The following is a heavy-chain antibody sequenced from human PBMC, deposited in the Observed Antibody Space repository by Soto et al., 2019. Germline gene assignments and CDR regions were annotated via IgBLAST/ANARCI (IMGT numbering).Heavy chain of an antibody. Sequence: SLRLSCAAPGFNFNIHALHWIRQAPGEGLEWVAVMSPGGNSQYYADSVKGRFTISRDTSKSTLYLQMTSLRPEDTAVYYCASGAAFYYDTSRYWGQGTRGTVSS. J-gene: IGHJ4*02. V-gene: IGHV3-30-3*01. CDR3: ASGAAFYYDTSRY. CDR1: GFNFNIHA. D-gene: IGHD3-22*01. CDR2: MSPGGNSQ.